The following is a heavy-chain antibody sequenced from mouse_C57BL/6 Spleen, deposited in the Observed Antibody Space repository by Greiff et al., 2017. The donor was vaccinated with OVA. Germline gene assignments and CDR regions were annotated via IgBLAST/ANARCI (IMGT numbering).Heavy chain of an antibody. D-gene: IGHD1-1*01. CDR3: ARRYGSSHWYFDV. J-gene: IGHJ1*03. CDR1: GYTFTSYW. V-gene: IGHV1-59*01. Sequence: QVQLQQPGAELVRPGTSVKLSCKASGYTFTSYWMHWVKQRPGQGLEWIGVIDPSDSYTNYNQKFKGKATLSVDTSSSTAYMQLSSLTSEDLAFYACARRYGSSHWYFDVWGTGTTVTGSA. CDR2: IDPSDSYT.